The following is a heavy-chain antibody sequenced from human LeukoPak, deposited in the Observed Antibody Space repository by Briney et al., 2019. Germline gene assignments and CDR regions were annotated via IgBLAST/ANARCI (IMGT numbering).Heavy chain of an antibody. Sequence: SVKVSCKASGRTFSSYAISWVRQAPGQGLEWMGGIIPIFGTANYAQKFQGRVTITTDESTSTAYMELSSLRSEDTAVYYCARAKSDILTGYSSSCFDYWGQGTLVTVSS. J-gene: IGHJ4*02. CDR1: GRTFSSYA. CDR3: ARAKSDILTGYSSSCFDY. V-gene: IGHV1-69*05. CDR2: IIPIFGTA. D-gene: IGHD3-9*01.